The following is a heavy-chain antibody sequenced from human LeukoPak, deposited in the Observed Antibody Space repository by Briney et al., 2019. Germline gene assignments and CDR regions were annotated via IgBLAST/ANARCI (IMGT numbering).Heavy chain of an antibody. Sequence: SETLSLTCAVYGGSSSGYYWSWIRQPPGKGLEWIGEINHSGSTNYNPSLKSRVTISVDTSKNQFSLKLSSVTAADTAVYYCARASAYSSSWAYFDCWGQGTLVTVSS. CDR3: ARASAYSSSWAYFDC. J-gene: IGHJ4*02. CDR1: GGSSSGYY. D-gene: IGHD6-13*01. V-gene: IGHV4-34*01. CDR2: INHSGST.